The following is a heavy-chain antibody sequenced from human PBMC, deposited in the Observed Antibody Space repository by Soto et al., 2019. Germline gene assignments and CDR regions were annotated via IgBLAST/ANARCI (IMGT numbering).Heavy chain of an antibody. CDR2: INSDGSST. D-gene: IGHD1-26*01. CDR1: GFTFSSYW. J-gene: IGHJ4*02. CDR3: SRVGGSTWH. Sequence: GGSLRLSCVASGFTFSSYWMHWVRQAPGKGLVWVSRINSDGSSTNYADFVKGRFTISRDNAKNTLYLQMNSLRVEDTAVYYCSRVGGSTWHWGQGTLVTVSS. V-gene: IGHV3-74*01.